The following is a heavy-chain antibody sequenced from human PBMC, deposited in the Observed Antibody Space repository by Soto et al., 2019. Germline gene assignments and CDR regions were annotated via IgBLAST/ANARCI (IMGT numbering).Heavy chain of an antibody. J-gene: IGHJ4*02. V-gene: IGHV3-21*01. D-gene: IGHD2-2*03. Sequence: PGGSLRLSCAASGFTFDDYAMHCVRQAPGKGLEWVSAISCTSSYIYYADSVKGRFTISRDNAKNSLYLQMNSLRAEDTAVYYCARDFSGYCSSTSCYIFDYWGQGTLVTVSS. CDR3: ARDFSGYCSSTSCYIFDY. CDR2: ISCTSSYI. CDR1: GFTFDDYA.